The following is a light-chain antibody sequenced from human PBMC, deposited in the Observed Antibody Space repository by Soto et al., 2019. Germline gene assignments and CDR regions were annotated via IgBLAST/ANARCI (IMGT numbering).Light chain of an antibody. CDR2: EVS. Sequence: QSALTQPASVSGSPGQSITISCTGTSSDVGGYNYVSWYQLHPGKAPKLMVYEVSNRPSGVSNRFSGSKSGNTASLTISGLQAEDEADYYCSPYTSTSTYVFGTGTKLTVL. J-gene: IGLJ1*01. CDR1: SSDVGGYNY. CDR3: SPYTSTSTYV. V-gene: IGLV2-14*01.